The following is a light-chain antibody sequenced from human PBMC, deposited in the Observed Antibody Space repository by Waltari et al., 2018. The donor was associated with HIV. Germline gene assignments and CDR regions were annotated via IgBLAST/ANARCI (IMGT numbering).Light chain of an antibody. J-gene: IGLJ3*02. CDR1: SSDVGGSNY. V-gene: IGLV2-8*01. CDR2: EVS. CDR3: SSYAGSKGV. Sequence: QSALTQPPSASGSPGQSVTISCTGTSSDVGGSNYVSWYQQHPGKAPKLMIYEVSKRPSGVPDRFFGSKSGNTASLTVSGLQAEDEADYYCSSYAGSKGVFGGGTKLTVL.